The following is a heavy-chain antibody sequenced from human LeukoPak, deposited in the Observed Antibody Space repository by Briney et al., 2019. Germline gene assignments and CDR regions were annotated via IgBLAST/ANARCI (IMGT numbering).Heavy chain of an antibody. CDR1: GFTFSSYA. V-gene: IGHV3-30-3*01. CDR2: ISHDGSTK. J-gene: IGHJ4*02. Sequence: LGGCLRLSCAASGFTFSSYAMHWVRQAPGKGLEWVAVISHDGSTKYYADSVKGRFTISRDNSKNTLYLQMNRLRAEDTAVYYCAKDFNPMQWLAYYFDYWGQGTLLTVYS. D-gene: IGHD6-19*01. CDR3: AKDFNPMQWLAYYFDY.